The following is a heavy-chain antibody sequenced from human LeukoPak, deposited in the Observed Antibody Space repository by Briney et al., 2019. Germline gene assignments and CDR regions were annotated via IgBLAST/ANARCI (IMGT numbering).Heavy chain of an antibody. CDR2: IYYSGST. J-gene: IGHJ3*02. V-gene: IGHV4-61*05. Sequence: PSETLSLTCTVSGGSISSSSYYWGWIRQPPGKGLEWIGYIYYSGSTNYNPSLKSRVTISVDTSKNQFSLKLSSVTAADTAVYYCARTYYDSDPDAFDIWGQGTMVTVSS. CDR1: GGSISSSSYY. D-gene: IGHD3-22*01. CDR3: ARTYYDSDPDAFDI.